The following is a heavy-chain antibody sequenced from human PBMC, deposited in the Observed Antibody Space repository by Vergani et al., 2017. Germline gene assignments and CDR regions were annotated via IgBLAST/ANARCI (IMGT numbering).Heavy chain of an antibody. V-gene: IGHV1-2*02. Sequence: QVQLVQSGAEVKKPGASVTVSCKASGYTFTGYYMHWVRQAPGQGLEWMGWINPNSGGTNYAQKFQGRVTMTRDTSISTAYMELSRLRSDDTAVYYCARGNIVATIFVLLPFDCWGQGTLVTVSS. CDR1: GYTFTGYY. CDR2: INPNSGGT. D-gene: IGHD5-12*01. CDR3: ARGNIVATIFVLLPFDC. J-gene: IGHJ4*02.